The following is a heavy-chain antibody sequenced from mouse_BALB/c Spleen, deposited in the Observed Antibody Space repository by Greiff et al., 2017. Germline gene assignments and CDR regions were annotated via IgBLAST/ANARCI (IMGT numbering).Heavy chain of an antibody. CDR1: GFSLTSYG. D-gene: IGHD4-1*01. V-gene: IGHV2-9*02. CDR3: ARGNWDGGFAY. J-gene: IGHJ3*01. CDR2: IWAGGST. Sequence: VQGVESGPGLVAPSQSLSITCTVSGFSLTSYGVHWVRQPPGKGLEWLGVIWAGGSTNYNSALMSRLSISKDNSKSQVFLKMNSLQTDDTAMYYCARGNWDGGFAYWGQGTLVTVSA.